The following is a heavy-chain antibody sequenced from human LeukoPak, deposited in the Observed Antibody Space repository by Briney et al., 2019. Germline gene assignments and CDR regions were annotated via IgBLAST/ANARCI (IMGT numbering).Heavy chain of an antibody. D-gene: IGHD2-2*01. CDR1: IFTVSSNY. CDR2: IYSAGST. CDR3: ARGDSVGYCSSTSCRTDYFDY. V-gene: IGHV3-66*02. J-gene: IGHJ4*02. Sequence: GGSLRLSCAASIFTVSSNYMSWVRQAPGKGLEWVSVIYSAGSTYLADSVTGRFTMSRHNSKNTLYLQMNSLRAEDTAVYYCARGDSVGYCSSTSCRTDYFDYWGQGTLVTVSS.